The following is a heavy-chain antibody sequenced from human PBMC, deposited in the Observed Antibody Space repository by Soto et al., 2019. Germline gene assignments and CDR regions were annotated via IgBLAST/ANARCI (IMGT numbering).Heavy chain of an antibody. J-gene: IGHJ6*02. Sequence: VGSLRLSCAASGFTFSSYSMNWVRQAPGKGLEWVSSISSSSSYIYYADSVKGRFTISRDNAKNSLYLQMNSLRAEDTAVYYCARDQSSSILDYYYGMDVWGQGTTVTVSS. CDR3: ARDQSSSILDYYYGMDV. D-gene: IGHD6-6*01. CDR1: GFTFSSYS. CDR2: ISSSSSYI. V-gene: IGHV3-21*01.